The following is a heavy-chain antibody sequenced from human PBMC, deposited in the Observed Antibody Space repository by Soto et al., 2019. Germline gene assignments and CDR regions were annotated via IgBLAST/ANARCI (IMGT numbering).Heavy chain of an antibody. CDR3: ARGRGYCSGGSCYSKRYYYYGMDV. Sequence: QVQLVQSGAEVKKPGSSVKVSCKASGGTFSSYAISWVRQAPGQGLEWMGGIIPIFGTANYAQKFQGRVTITADDSTSTAYMELSSLRSEDTAVYYCARGRGYCSGGSCYSKRYYYYGMDVWGQGTTVTVSS. D-gene: IGHD2-15*01. V-gene: IGHV1-69*01. CDR1: GGTFSSYA. J-gene: IGHJ6*02. CDR2: IIPIFGTA.